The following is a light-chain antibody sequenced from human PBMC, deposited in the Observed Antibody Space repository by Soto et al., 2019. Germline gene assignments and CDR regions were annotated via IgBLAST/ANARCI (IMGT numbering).Light chain of an antibody. CDR1: QSLLYNVNNKNY. J-gene: IGKJ1*01. CDR2: WAS. Sequence: DILMTQSPDSLAVSLGERATINCKSSQSLLYNVNNKNYFAWYQHKPGQPPKLLIYWASSRESGVPDRFSGSGSGTDFTLTISSLQAEDVAVYYCLQYKAFPWTFGQGTMVDIK. CDR3: LQYKAFPWT. V-gene: IGKV4-1*01.